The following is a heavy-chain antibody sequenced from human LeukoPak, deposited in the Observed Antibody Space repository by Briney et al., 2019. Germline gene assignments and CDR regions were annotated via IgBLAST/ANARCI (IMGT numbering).Heavy chain of an antibody. D-gene: IGHD2-15*01. CDR1: GYTFTSYG. J-gene: IGHJ6*03. CDR3: ARGQGYCSGGTCYSIGEYYMDV. CDR2: ISAYNGNT. V-gene: IGHV1-18*01. Sequence: ASVTVSCKASGYTFTSYGISWVRQAPGQGLEWMGWISAYNGNTNYAQKLQGRVTLTTDTSTSTAYMELRGLRSDDTAVYYCARGQGYCSGGTCYSIGEYYMDVWGKGTTVTISS.